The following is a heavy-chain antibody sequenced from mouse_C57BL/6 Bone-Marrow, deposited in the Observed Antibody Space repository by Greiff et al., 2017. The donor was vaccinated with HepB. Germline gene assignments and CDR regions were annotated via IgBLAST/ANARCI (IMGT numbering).Heavy chain of an antibody. CDR1: GFSLTSYG. J-gene: IGHJ4*01. CDR2: IWSGGST. V-gene: IGHV2-2*01. Sequence: VQLKESGPGLVQPSHSLSITCTVSGFSLTSYGVHWVRQSPGKGLEWLGVIWSGGSTNYNAAFISRLSISKDNSKSQVFFKMNSLQADDTAIYYCARTPTTVVTTKYYAMDDWGQGTSVTVSS. CDR3: ARTPTTVVTTKYYAMDD. D-gene: IGHD1-1*01.